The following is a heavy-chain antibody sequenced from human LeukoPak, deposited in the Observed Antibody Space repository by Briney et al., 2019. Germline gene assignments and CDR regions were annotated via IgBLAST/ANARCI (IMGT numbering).Heavy chain of an antibody. CDR3: ARESRYCSSTSCQVQGNYYYYYYMDV. J-gene: IGHJ6*03. CDR1: GFTFSSYA. D-gene: IGHD2-2*01. Sequence: PGGSLRLSCAASGFTFSSYAMSWVRQAPGKGLEGVSAISGSGGTTYYADSVKGRVTISKDNSKNTLYLQMNSLRAEDTAVYYCARESRYCSSTSCQVQGNYYYYYYMDVWGKGTTVTVSS. CDR2: ISGSGGTT. V-gene: IGHV3-23*01.